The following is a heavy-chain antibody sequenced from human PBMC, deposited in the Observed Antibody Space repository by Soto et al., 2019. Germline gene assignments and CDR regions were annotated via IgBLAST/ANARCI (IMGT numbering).Heavy chain of an antibody. CDR1: GGSISSGGYY. Sequence: QVQLQESGPGLVKPSQTLSLTCTVSGGSISSGGYYWSWIRQHPGKGMEWIGYIYYSGSTYYTPSLKSRVTISVDTSKNQFSLKLSSVTAADTAVYYCARVPQWLVLREIWFDPWGQGTLVTVSS. J-gene: IGHJ5*02. CDR3: ARVPQWLVLREIWFDP. V-gene: IGHV4-31*03. CDR2: IYYSGST. D-gene: IGHD6-19*01.